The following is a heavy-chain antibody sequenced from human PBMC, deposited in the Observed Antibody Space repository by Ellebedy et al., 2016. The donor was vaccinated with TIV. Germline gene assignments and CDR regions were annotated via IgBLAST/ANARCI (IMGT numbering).Heavy chain of an antibody. V-gene: IGHV1-46*03. CDR1: GYTFSNYY. CDR3: TREPPYSGSFKV. CDR2: SSPGGDMM. D-gene: IGHD6-25*01. J-gene: IGHJ3*01. Sequence: ASVKVSCXASGYTFSNYYIHFVRQAPGQGLEWMGVSSPGGDMMNFAQKFQGRVTMTRDRSTSTVFMELYSLTSGDTAVYYCTREPPYSGSFKVWGQGTMVTVSS.